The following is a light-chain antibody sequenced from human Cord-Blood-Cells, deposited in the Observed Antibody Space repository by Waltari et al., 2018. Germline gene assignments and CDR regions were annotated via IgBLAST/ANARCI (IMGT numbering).Light chain of an antibody. CDR3: QQYGSSPFT. CDR2: GAS. V-gene: IGKV3-20*01. J-gene: IGKJ3*01. CDR1: QSVSSSS. Sequence: ELVFTQSPGTLSLSPGERATLSYRASQSVSSSSLACDQQKPGQAPRPLIYGASSRATSIPDRFSGSGSGTDFTLTISRLEPEGFAVYYCQQYGSSPFTFGPGTKVDIK.